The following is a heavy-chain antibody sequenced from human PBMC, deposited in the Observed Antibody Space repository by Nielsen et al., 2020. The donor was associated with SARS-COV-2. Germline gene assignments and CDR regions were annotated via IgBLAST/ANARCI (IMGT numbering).Heavy chain of an antibody. D-gene: IGHD5-24*01. V-gene: IGHV4-34*01. CDR2: INHSGST. CDR1: GGSFSGYY. CDR3: ARGGWLQFCDP. Sequence: SETLSLTCAVYGGSFSGYYWSWIRQPPGKGLEWIGEINHSGSTNYNPSLKSRVTISVDTSKNQFSLKLSSVTAADTAVYYCARGGWLQFCDPWGQGTLVTVSS. J-gene: IGHJ5*02.